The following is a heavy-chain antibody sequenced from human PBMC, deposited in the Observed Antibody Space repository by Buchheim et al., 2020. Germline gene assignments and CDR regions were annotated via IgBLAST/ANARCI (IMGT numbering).Heavy chain of an antibody. D-gene: IGHD3-22*01. CDR2: IYHSGST. CDR3: ARGTAGYYDSSGYYLSVRYFDY. Sequence: QVQLQESGAGLVKPSGTLSLTCAVPGGSISGSNWWSWVRQPPGKGLEWLGEIYHSGSTNYNPSLKSRVTISVDTSKNQFSLKLSSVTTADTAVYYCARGTAGYYDSSGYYLSVRYFDYGGQGTL. V-gene: IGHV4-4*02. J-gene: IGHJ4*02. CDR1: GGSISGSNW.